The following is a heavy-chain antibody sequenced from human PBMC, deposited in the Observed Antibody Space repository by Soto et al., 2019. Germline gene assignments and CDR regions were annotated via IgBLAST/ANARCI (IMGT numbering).Heavy chain of an antibody. J-gene: IGHJ5*01. CDR2: ISSTTSYV. CDR1: GLTSSRYV. Sequence: GVSLRLFCADSGLTSSRYVMNCLRHAPGKGLEWVASISSTTSYVYYADSVKGRFSTSRDNAKNILYLEMYALRTEDTAVYYCARDPAEGRVGNWFESCGQGTLVTVSS. CDR3: ARDPAEGRVGNWFES. D-gene: IGHD2-2*01. V-gene: IGHV3-21*06.